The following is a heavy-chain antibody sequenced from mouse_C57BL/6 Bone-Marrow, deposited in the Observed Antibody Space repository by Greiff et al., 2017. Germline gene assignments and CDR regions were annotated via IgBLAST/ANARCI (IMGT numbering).Heavy chain of an antibody. CDR3: ARSGYYIYYYAMDY. D-gene: IGHD2-3*01. CDR1: GYTFTSYG. CDR2: IYPRSGNT. J-gene: IGHJ4*01. V-gene: IGHV1-81*01. Sequence: QVQLQQSGAELVRPGASVKLSCKASGYTFTSYGISWVKQRPGQGLEWIGEIYPRSGNTYYNEKFKGKATLTADKSSSTAYMELRSLTSEDSAVFYGARSGYYIYYYAMDYWGQGTSVTVSS.